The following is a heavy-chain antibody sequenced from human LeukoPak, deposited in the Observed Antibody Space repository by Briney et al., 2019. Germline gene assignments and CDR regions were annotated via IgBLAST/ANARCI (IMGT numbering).Heavy chain of an antibody. CDR2: MNPNSGNT. D-gene: IGHD2-2*01. V-gene: IGHV1-8*01. CDR1: GYTFTSYD. J-gene: IGHJ5*02. CDR3: ARGEYCSSTSCPPGAWFDP. Sequence: ASVKVSCKASGYTFTSYDINWVRRATGQGLEWMGWMNPNSGNTGYAQKFQGRVTMTRNTSISTAYMELSSLRSEDTAVYYCARGEYCSSTSCPPGAWFDPWGQGTLVTVSS.